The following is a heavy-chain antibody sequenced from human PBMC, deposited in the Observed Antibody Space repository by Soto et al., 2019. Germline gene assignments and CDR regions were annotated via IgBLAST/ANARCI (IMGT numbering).Heavy chain of an antibody. V-gene: IGHV1-69*13. CDR3: ARGGGTYVWFTEF. D-gene: IGHD3-16*01. Sequence: SVKVSCKDSGGLFSSFAISWVRQAPGQGLEWMGGIIPVCGTANYAQKFQGRVTITADESTNTAYMELSSLTSDDTAMYYCARGGGTYVWFTEFWGKGTQVNVSS. CDR2: IIPVCGTA. CDR1: GGLFSSFA. J-gene: IGHJ4*02.